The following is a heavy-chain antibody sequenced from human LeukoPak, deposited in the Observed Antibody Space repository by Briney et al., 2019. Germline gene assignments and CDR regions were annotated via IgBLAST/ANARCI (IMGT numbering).Heavy chain of an antibody. CDR3: ARVRGSYCSDY. Sequence: GGSLRLSCAASGFTFSSYSVNWVRQAPGKGLEWVSYISSSSSTIYYADSVKGRFTISRDNAKNSLYLQMNSLRAEDTAVYYCARVRGSYCSDYWGQGTLVTVSS. J-gene: IGHJ4*02. CDR1: GFTFSSYS. V-gene: IGHV3-48*01. D-gene: IGHD1-26*01. CDR2: ISSSSSTI.